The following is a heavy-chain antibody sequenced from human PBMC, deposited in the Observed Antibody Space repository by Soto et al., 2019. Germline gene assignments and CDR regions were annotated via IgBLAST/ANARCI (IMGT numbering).Heavy chain of an antibody. V-gene: IGHV4-30-4*01. J-gene: IGHJ4*02. D-gene: IGHD6-13*01. Sequence: SETLSLTCTVSGGSISSGDYYWSWIRQPPGKGLEWIGYIYYSGSTYYNPSLRSRVTISVDTSKNQFSLKLSSVTYADTAVYYCAPQPGIAAAGRDYYLDYWGQGTLVTVSS. CDR2: IYYSGST. CDR1: GGSISSGDYY. CDR3: APQPGIAAAGRDYYLDY.